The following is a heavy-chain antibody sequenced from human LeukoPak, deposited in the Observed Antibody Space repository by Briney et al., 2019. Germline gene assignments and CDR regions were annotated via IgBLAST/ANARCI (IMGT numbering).Heavy chain of an antibody. J-gene: IGHJ4*02. Sequence: GGSLRLSCEASGFTFDMYTMHWVRQAPGKGLEWVSAISGSGGSTYYADSVKGRFTISRDNSKNTLYLQMNSLRAEDTAVYYCKVSGGWYRGPPDYWGQGTLVTVSS. D-gene: IGHD2-15*01. V-gene: IGHV3-23*01. CDR2: ISGSGGST. CDR1: GFTFDMYT. CDR3: KVSGGWYRGPPDY.